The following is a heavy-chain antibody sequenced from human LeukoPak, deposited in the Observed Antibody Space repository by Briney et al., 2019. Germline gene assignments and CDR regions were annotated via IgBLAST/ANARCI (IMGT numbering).Heavy chain of an antibody. J-gene: IGHJ4*02. V-gene: IGHV3-64*01. CDR2: ISSNGGST. D-gene: IGHD3-10*01. Sequence: GGSLRLSCAASGFTFSSYAMHWVRQAPGKGLEYVSAISSNGGSTYYANSVKGRFTISRDNSKNTLYLQMGSLRAEDMAVYYCARDVYYYGSGSPGYWGQGTLVTVSS. CDR3: ARDVYYYGSGSPGY. CDR1: GFTFSSYA.